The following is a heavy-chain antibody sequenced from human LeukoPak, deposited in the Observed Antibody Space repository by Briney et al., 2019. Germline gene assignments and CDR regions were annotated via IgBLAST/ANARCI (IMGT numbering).Heavy chain of an antibody. CDR3: TASLLSPGNI. V-gene: IGHV3-74*01. Sequence: PGGSLKLSCTAAGFTFSSYWMHWVRQVPGEGLGWVSHINTDGSSTSYAGSVKGRFTISRDNAKNTLYLQVNSLRAEDTAVYYCTASLLSPGNIWGQGTVVTVSS. CDR2: INTDGSST. D-gene: IGHD3-10*01. CDR1: GFTFSSYW. J-gene: IGHJ3*02.